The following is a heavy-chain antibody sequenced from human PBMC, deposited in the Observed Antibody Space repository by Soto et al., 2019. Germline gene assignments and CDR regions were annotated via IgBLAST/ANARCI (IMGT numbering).Heavy chain of an antibody. CDR3: ARRHLAVAVSPWFDP. CDR1: GLSITDSEMG. D-gene: IGHD6-19*01. J-gene: IGHJ5*02. CDR2: IDSSGEK. V-gene: IGHV2-26*01. Sequence: QVTLKESGPVLVKPTEPLTLRCTVSGLSITDSEMGVSWIRQPPGQPLEWLAHIDSSGEKSYRTFLKSRLALSKDTSKSQIALTMTNMDPADTATYYCARRHLAVAVSPWFDPCGQGSPVTVSS.